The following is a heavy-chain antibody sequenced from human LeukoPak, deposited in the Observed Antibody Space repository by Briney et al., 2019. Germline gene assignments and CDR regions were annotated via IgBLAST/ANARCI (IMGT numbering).Heavy chain of an antibody. CDR3: ARGTKLRPDNWFDP. D-gene: IGHD3-9*01. J-gene: IGHJ5*02. V-gene: IGHV1-3*01. CDR2: INAGNGNT. CDR1: GYTFTSYA. Sequence: GASVKVSCKASGYTFTSYAMHWVRQAPGQRLEWMGWINAGNGNTKYSQKFQGRVTITRDTSASTAYMELSSLRSEDTAVYYCARGTKLRPDNWFDPWGQGTLVTVSS.